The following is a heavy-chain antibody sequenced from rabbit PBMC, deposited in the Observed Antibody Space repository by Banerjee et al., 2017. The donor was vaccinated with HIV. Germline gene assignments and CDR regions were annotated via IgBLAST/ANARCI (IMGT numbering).Heavy chain of an antibody. CDR1: GFDFSSYY. J-gene: IGHJ4*01. D-gene: IGHD3-1*01. Sequence: QLKETGGGLVQPGGSLTLSCKASGFDFSSYYMSWVRQAPGKGLEWIGTIYAGKGRTYYASWVNGRFTISSDNAQNTVDLQMNSLTAVDRATYFCARGYWFYYFNLWGPGTLVTVS. CDR2: IYAGKGRT. V-gene: IGHV1S7*01. CDR3: ARGYWFYYFNL.